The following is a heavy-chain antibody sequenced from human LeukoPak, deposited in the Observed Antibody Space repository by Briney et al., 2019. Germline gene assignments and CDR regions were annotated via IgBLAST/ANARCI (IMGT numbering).Heavy chain of an antibody. J-gene: IGHJ3*02. CDR3: ARGVDTAMVYGFDI. Sequence: GESLKISCKGSGYSFTSYWIGWVRQMPGKGLEWMGIIYPGDSESKYSPSFQGQVTISADKSISTAYLQWGSLKALDTGMYYCARGVDTAMVYGFDIWGQGTMVTVSS. D-gene: IGHD5-18*01. V-gene: IGHV5-51*01. CDR2: IYPGDSES. CDR1: GYSFTSYW.